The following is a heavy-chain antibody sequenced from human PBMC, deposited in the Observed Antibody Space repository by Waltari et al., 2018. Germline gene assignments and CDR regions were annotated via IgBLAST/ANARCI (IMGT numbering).Heavy chain of an antibody. Sequence: EVQLVESGGGLVKPGGSLRLSCAASGFTFSSYRMNWVRQAPGKGLEWVSSISSSSSYIYYADSVKGRFTISRDNAKNSLYLQMNSLRAEDTAVYYCASLKVGATNYVDYWGQGTLVTVSS. V-gene: IGHV3-21*01. CDR1: GFTFSSYR. J-gene: IGHJ4*02. D-gene: IGHD1-26*01. CDR2: ISSSSSYI. CDR3: ASLKVGATNYVDY.